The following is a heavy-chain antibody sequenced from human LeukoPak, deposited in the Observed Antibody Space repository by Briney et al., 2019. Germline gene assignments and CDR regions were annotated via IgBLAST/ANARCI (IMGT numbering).Heavy chain of an antibody. CDR1: GYTFISFG. CDR3: ARSVPLGQYYFDY. J-gene: IGHJ4*02. CDR2: ISAYNGNT. D-gene: IGHD6-6*01. Sequence: ASVKVSCKASGYTFISFGISWVRQAPGQGLECMGWISAYNGNTIYAQKFQGRVTMTTDTSTNTAYMELRGLRSDDTAVYYCARSVPLGQYYFDYWGQGTLVTVSS. V-gene: IGHV1-18*01.